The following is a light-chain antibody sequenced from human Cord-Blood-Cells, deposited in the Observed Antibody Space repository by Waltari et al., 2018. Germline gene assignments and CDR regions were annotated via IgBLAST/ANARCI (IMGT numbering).Light chain of an antibody. CDR2: GAS. J-gene: IGKJ2*01. CDR3: QQYNNWPPYT. V-gene: IGKV3-15*01. Sequence: EIVMTQSPATLSVSPGERATLSCRASQSVSSNLAWYQQKPGQAPRLLIYGASTRATGMPARFSCSGSGREFTLTISSLQSEDFAVYYCQQYNNWPPYTFGQGTKLEIK. CDR1: QSVSSN.